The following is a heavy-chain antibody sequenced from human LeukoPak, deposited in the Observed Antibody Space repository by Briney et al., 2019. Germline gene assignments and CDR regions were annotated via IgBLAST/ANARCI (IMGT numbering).Heavy chain of an antibody. Sequence: PGGSLRLSCVVSGFSLSSYEMNWVRQSPGKGLEWVSYISSSGSTIYYADSVKGRFSISRDNAKNSLYLQMNTLSAEHTAVYYCARGQQGGLATSRNSLDPWGQGTLVTVSS. D-gene: IGHD6-13*01. CDR1: GFSLSSYE. V-gene: IGHV3-48*03. CDR2: ISSSGSTI. CDR3: ARGQQGGLATSRNSLDP. J-gene: IGHJ5*02.